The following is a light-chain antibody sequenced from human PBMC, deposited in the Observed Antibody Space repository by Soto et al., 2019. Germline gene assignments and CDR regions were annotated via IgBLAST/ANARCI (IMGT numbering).Light chain of an antibody. J-gene: IGKJ1*01. CDR3: QQYHSPPWP. CDR1: PDVFSLSNNKHY. Sequence: VLAPAPESVAVSLDERATINCKSTPDVFSLSNNKHYVALYQQKPEQPPKLLTYWASSRDSGVPDRFSASGSGTDFTLTITSLQAEDVAVYCCQQYHSPPWPFGQGTKVDIK. CDR2: WAS. V-gene: IGKV4-1*01.